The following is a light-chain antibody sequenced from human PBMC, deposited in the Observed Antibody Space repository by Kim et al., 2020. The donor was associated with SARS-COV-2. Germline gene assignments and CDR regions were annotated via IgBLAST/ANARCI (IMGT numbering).Light chain of an antibody. V-gene: IGLV3-1*01. J-gene: IGLJ2*01. CDR3: QAWDSSNVV. Sequence: SYELTQPPSVSVSPGQTASITCSGDKLGEKYACWYQQKPGQSPMLVIYQDRERPSGNPERFSGSNSGNTATLTISGAQAVDEADYYCQAWDSSNVVFGGGTQLTVL. CDR1: KLGEKY. CDR2: QDR.